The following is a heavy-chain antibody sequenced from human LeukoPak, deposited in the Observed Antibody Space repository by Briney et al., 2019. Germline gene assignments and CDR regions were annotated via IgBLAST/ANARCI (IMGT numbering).Heavy chain of an antibody. D-gene: IGHD3-22*01. CDR2: INTDGTTT. J-gene: IGHJ3*02. Sequence: GGSLRLSCAASGFTFSSYWMHWVRQAPGKGLMWVSRINTDGTTTTYADTVKGRFTISRDNAKNTLYLQMNSLRAEDTAVYYCAREGYYYDSSGYYYKAFDIWGQGTMVTVSS. CDR1: GFTFSSYW. CDR3: AREGYYYDSSGYYYKAFDI. V-gene: IGHV3-74*01.